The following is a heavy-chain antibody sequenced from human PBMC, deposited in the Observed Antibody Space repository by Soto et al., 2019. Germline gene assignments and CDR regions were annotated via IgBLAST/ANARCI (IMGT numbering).Heavy chain of an antibody. CDR1: GGSISSGGYY. J-gene: IGHJ5*02. CDR3: AREVGVHSLAPA. V-gene: IGHV4-31*03. D-gene: IGHD3-16*01. CDR2: IYYSGST. Sequence: PSETLSLTCTVSGGSISSGGYYWSWIRQHPGKGLEWIGYIYYSGSTYYNPSLKSRVTISVDTSKNQFSLKLSSVTAADTAVYYSAREVGVHSLAPAWGQGTLVTVSS.